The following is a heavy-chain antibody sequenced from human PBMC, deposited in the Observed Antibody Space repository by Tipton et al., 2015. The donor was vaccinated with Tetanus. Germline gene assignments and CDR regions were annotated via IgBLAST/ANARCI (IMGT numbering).Heavy chain of an antibody. CDR3: VRGRGLGAYSFGFEY. V-gene: IGHV4-30-2*01. CDR2: IYHSETT. J-gene: IGHJ4*02. CDR1: GASINAGGYL. Sequence: LRLSCTVSGASINAGGYLWTWVRQPPGKGLEWIGYIYHSETTYYNPTLKSRVTISLGPSQNQVSLKLSSVTAADTAVYYCVRGRGLGAYSFGFEYWGQGALVTVSS. D-gene: IGHD5-12*01.